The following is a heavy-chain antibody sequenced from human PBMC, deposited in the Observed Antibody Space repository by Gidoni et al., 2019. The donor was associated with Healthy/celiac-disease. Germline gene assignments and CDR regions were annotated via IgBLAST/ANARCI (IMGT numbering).Heavy chain of an antibody. Sequence: QVQLQESGPGLVKPSQTLSPTCTVSGGSISSGGYYWSWIRQHPGKGLEWIGYIYYSGSTYYNPSLKSRVTISVDTSKNQFSLKLSSVTAADTAVYYCARESRGSHGLFDYWGQGTLVTVSS. CDR3: ARESRGSHGLFDY. D-gene: IGHD6-25*01. V-gene: IGHV4-31*03. J-gene: IGHJ4*02. CDR1: GGSISSGGYY. CDR2: IYYSGST.